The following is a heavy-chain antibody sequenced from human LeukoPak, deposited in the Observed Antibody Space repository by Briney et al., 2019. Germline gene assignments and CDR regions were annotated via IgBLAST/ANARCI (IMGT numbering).Heavy chain of an antibody. CDR2: IWYDGSNK. CDR3: ARGGRGATSGVMADY. Sequence: GRSLRLSCAASGFTFSSYGMHWVRQAPGKGLEWVAVIWYDGSNKYYADSVKGRFTISRDNSKNTLYVQMNSLRAEDTAVYYCARGGRGATSGVMADYWGQGTLVTVSS. J-gene: IGHJ4*02. CDR1: GFTFSSYG. V-gene: IGHV3-33*01. D-gene: IGHD1-26*01.